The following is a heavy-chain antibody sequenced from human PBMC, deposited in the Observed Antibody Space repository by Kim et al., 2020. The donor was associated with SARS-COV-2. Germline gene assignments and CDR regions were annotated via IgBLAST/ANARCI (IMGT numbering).Heavy chain of an antibody. J-gene: IGHJ6*02. V-gene: IGHV5-51*01. D-gene: IGHD3-9*01. Sequence: GASLQISCKGSGYSFTSYWIGWVRQMPGKGLEWMGIIYPGDSDTRYSPSFQGQVTISADKSISTAYLQWSSLKASDTAMYYCARRLGLRYFDYYYYGMDVWGQGTTVTVSS. CDR3: ARRLGLRYFDYYYYGMDV. CDR1: GYSFTSYW. CDR2: IYPGDSDT.